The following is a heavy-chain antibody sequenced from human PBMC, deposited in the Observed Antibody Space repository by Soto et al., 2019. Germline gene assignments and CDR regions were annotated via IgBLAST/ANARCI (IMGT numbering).Heavy chain of an antibody. Sequence: PGESLKISCKGSGYSFTSYWISWVRQMPGKGLEWMGRIDPSDSYTNYSPSFQGHVTISADKSISTAYLQWSSLKASDTAMYYCARPNCSSTSCYGGLYGMDVWGQGTTVTVSS. D-gene: IGHD2-2*01. CDR2: IDPSDSYT. J-gene: IGHJ6*02. V-gene: IGHV5-10-1*01. CDR1: GYSFTSYW. CDR3: ARPNCSSTSCYGGLYGMDV.